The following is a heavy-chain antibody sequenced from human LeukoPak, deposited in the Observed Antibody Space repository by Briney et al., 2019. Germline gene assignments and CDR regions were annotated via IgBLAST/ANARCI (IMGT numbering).Heavy chain of an antibody. D-gene: IGHD3-22*01. CDR2: IYYSGST. J-gene: IGHJ3*02. CDR3: ARDGGYYYDSSGYPHNPYDSFDI. Sequence: SETLSPTCTVSGGSISSSSYYWGWIRQPPGKGLEWIGSIYYSGSTYYNPSLKSRVTISVDTSKNQFSLKLSSVTAADTAVYYCARDGGYYYDSSGYPHNPYDSFDIWGQGTMVTVSS. V-gene: IGHV4-39*07. CDR1: GGSISSSSYY.